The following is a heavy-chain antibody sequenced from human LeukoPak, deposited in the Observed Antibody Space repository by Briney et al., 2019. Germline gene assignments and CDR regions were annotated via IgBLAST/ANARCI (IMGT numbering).Heavy chain of an antibody. V-gene: IGHV4-39*01. Sequence: SETLSLTCTVSGGSISSSSYYWGWIRQPPGKGLEWIGSIYYSGSTYYNPSLKSRVTISVDTSKNQFSLKLSSVTAADTAVYYCWVTMVRGYYYYYGMDVWGQGTTVTVSS. CDR3: WVTMVRGYYYYYGMDV. D-gene: IGHD3-10*01. J-gene: IGHJ6*02. CDR1: GGSISSSSYY. CDR2: IYYSGST.